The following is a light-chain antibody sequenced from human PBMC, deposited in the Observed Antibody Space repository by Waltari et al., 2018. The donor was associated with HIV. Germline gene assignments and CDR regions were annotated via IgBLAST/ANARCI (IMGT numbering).Light chain of an antibody. CDR3: CSYGGSDTWV. CDR2: EVK. CDR1: TTDIGHYNL. J-gene: IGLJ3*02. Sequence: QSALTQPASVSGSPGQSITISCTGATTDIGHYNLVSWYQQHPGKAPKLIIFEVKERPSRVPHRFAGSNVDSTASLKISGLQAEDEATYFCCSYGGSDTWVFGGGTQLTVL. V-gene: IGLV2-23*02.